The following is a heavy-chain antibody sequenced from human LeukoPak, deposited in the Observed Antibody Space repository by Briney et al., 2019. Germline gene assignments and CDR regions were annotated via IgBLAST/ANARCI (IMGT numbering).Heavy chain of an antibody. Sequence: PGGSLRLSCAASGSTSSAYTINGARQAQGKGWGWASSISSSSSSYIYYADSVKGRFTISRDNAKNSLYLQMNSLRAEDTAVYYCARDLDGDLPAFDYWGQGTLVTVSS. CDR1: GSTSSAYT. CDR3: ARDLDGDLPAFDY. J-gene: IGHJ4*02. D-gene: IGHD4-17*01. CDR2: ISSSSSSYI. V-gene: IGHV3-21*01.